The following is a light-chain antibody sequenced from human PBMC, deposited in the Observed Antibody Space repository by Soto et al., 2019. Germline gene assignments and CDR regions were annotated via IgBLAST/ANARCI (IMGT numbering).Light chain of an antibody. CDR2: EVT. V-gene: IGLV2-8*01. J-gene: IGLJ2*01. Sequence: QSALTQSPSASGSPGQSVTISCIGTSSDVGGYNYVSWYQHHPGKAPKLIIYEVTKRPSGVPDRFSGSRSGTTASLTVSGLQAEDEADYYCSSYAGSNDVIFGGGTKLTVL. CDR3: SSYAGSNDVI. CDR1: SSDVGGYNY.